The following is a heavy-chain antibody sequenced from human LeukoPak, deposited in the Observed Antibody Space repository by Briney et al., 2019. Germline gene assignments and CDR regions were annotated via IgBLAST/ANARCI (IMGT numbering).Heavy chain of an antibody. Sequence: GGSLRLSCAASGFTFSTYNMHWVRQAPGKGLEWISYITTAGNVIFYADSAKSRFTISRDEAKNSLYLQMDSLRAEDTAFYYCARGGLYYDTSAYYYMNYWGQGTLVTVSS. J-gene: IGHJ4*02. D-gene: IGHD3-22*01. V-gene: IGHV3-48*01. CDR3: ARGGLYYDTSAYYYMNY. CDR2: ITTAGNVI. CDR1: GFTFSTYN.